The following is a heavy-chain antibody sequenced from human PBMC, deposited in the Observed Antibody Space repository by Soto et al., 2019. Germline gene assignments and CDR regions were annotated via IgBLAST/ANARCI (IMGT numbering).Heavy chain of an antibody. Sequence: QVQLVQSGAEVKKPGSSVKVSCKASGGTFSSYTISWVRQAPGQGLEWMGRIIPILGIANYAQKFQGRVTITADKSTSTAYMELSSLRSEDTAVYYCARGPFYGSGSYSWFDPWGQGTLVTVSS. J-gene: IGHJ5*02. V-gene: IGHV1-69*02. CDR1: GGTFSSYT. CDR3: ARGPFYGSGSYSWFDP. D-gene: IGHD3-10*01. CDR2: IIPILGIA.